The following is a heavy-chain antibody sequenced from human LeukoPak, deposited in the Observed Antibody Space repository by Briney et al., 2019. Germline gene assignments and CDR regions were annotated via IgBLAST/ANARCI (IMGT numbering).Heavy chain of an antibody. CDR1: GGSISSSNW. Sequence: PSGTLSLTCAVSGGSISSSNWWSWVRQPPGKGLEWIGEIYHSGSTNYNPSLKSRVTISVDMSMNQFFLNLSSVTAADTAVYYCVRRGTSLSLDYWGQGTLVTVSS. V-gene: IGHV4-4*02. J-gene: IGHJ4*02. D-gene: IGHD3-16*01. CDR2: IYHSGST. CDR3: VRRGTSLSLDY.